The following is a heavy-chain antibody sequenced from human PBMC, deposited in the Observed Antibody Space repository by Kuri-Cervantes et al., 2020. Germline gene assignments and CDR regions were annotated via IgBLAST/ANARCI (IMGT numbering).Heavy chain of an antibody. Sequence: SETLSLTCAVYGGSFSGYYWRWIRQPPGKGLEWIGEINHSGSTNYNPSLKSRVTISVDTSKNQFSLKLSSVTAADTAVYYCARDMLGYDSSGYYSDFKSYGMDVWGQGTTVTVSS. D-gene: IGHD3-22*01. CDR3: ARDMLGYDSSGYYSDFKSYGMDV. V-gene: IGHV4-34*01. CDR1: GGSFSGYY. CDR2: INHSGST. J-gene: IGHJ6*02.